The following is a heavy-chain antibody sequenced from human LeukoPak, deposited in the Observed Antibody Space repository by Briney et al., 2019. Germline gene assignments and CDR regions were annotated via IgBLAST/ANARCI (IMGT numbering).Heavy chain of an antibody. CDR3: ARGATMIMQASWFGP. Sequence: GGSLRLSCAASGFTFSSYSMNWVRQAPGKGLEWVSSISSSSSYIYYADSVKGRFTISRDNAKNSLYLQMNSLRAEDTAVYYCARGATMIMQASWFGPWGQGTLVTVSS. V-gene: IGHV3-21*01. J-gene: IGHJ5*02. CDR2: ISSSSSYI. D-gene: IGHD3-22*01. CDR1: GFTFSSYS.